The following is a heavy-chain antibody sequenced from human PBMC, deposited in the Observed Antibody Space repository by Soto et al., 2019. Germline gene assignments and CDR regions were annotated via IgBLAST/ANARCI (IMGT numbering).Heavy chain of an antibody. J-gene: IGHJ4*02. Sequence: QVQLVESGGGLVKPGGSLRLSCAASGFTFSDYYMTWIRQAPGKGLEWVSYIGGGGGSIYYADSVKGRFTISSDNAKSSLYLQMNSLRTEDTAVYYCARRRDFLDFWGQGTLVTVSS. CDR1: GFTFSDYY. V-gene: IGHV3-11*01. D-gene: IGHD3-3*01. CDR2: IGGGGGSI. CDR3: ARRRDFLDF.